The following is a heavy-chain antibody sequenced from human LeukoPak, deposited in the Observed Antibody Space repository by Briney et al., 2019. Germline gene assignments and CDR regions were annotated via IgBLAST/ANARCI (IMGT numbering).Heavy chain of an antibody. CDR3: ASGPSFITIFY. CDR2: IYYSGST. J-gene: IGHJ4*02. CDR1: GGSISSGDYY. V-gene: IGHV4-30-4*08. Sequence: SETLSLTCTVSGGSISSGDYYWSWIRQPPGKGLEWIGYIYYSGSTYYSPSLKSRVTISVDTSKNQFSLKLSSVTAADTAVYYCASGPSFITIFYWGQGTLVTVSS. D-gene: IGHD3-3*01.